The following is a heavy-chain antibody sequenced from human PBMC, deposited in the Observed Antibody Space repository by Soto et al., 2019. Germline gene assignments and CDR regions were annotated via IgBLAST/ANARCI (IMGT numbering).Heavy chain of an antibody. Sequence: QVQLQESGPGLVKPSQTLSLTCTVSGGSISSGGYYWSWIRQHPGKGLEWIGYIYYSGSTYYNPSLKSRVTIAVDTSKNQFSLKLSSVTAAATAVYYCARGGRRSPGMDVWGQGTTVTVSS. CDR3: ARGGRRSPGMDV. CDR1: GGSISSGGYY. J-gene: IGHJ6*02. V-gene: IGHV4-31*03. CDR2: IYYSGST.